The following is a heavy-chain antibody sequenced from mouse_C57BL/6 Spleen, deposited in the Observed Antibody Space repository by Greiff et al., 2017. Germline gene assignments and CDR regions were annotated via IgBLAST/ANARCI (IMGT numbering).Heavy chain of an antibody. CDR3: ASDDGSMDY. J-gene: IGHJ4*01. V-gene: IGHV1-82*01. CDR1: GYAFSSSW. D-gene: IGHD2-3*01. Sequence: VQLQQSGPELVKPGASVKISCKASGYAFSSSWMNWVQQRPGKGLEWIGRIYPGDGDTNYNGKFKGKATLTADKSSSTAYMQLSSLTSEDSAVYFCASDDGSMDYWGQGTSVTVSS. CDR2: IYPGDGDT.